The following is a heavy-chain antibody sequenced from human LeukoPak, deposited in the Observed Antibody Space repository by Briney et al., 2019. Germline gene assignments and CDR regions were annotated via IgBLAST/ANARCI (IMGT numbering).Heavy chain of an antibody. CDR2: IHHTGNT. CDR3: ARYNPSGYDLDY. V-gene: IGHV4-38-2*02. J-gene: IGHJ4*02. CDR1: GYSISRGYY. D-gene: IGHD5-12*01. Sequence: SETLSLTCTVSGYSISRGYYWGWIRQPPGKGLEWIGSIHHTGNTYSNPPFKSRVTISVDTSKNQFSLKLNSVTAADTAVYYCARYNPSGYDLDYWGQGSLVTVSS.